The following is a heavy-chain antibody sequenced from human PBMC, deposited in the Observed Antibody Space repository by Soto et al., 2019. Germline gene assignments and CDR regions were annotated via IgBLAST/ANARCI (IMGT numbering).Heavy chain of an antibody. J-gene: IGHJ4*02. D-gene: IGHD6-6*01. CDR3: ARADAARRLDS. CDR2: IRFDGSVK. Sequence: QVQLEESGGGVVQPGMSLRLSCAASGFVFSSHGMHWVRQTPGKGLEWVALIRFDGSVKYYGDSVRGRFTISRDNYKDMVFLEMTSLRADDTAVYFCARADAARRLDSWGQGTLVTVSS. CDR1: GFVFSSHG. V-gene: IGHV3-33*01.